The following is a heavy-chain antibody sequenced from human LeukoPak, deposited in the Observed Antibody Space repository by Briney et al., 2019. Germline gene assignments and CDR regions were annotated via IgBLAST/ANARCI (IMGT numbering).Heavy chain of an antibody. V-gene: IGHV3-48*02. Sequence: GGSLRLSCAASGFTFSSYSMNWVRQAPGKGLEWVSYISSSSSTIYYADSVKGRFTISRDNAKNSLYLQMNSLRDEDTAAYYCARDGGIVVVPAALNWFDPWGQGTLVTVSS. J-gene: IGHJ5*02. CDR3: ARDGGIVVVPAALNWFDP. CDR2: ISSSSSTI. CDR1: GFTFSSYS. D-gene: IGHD2-2*01.